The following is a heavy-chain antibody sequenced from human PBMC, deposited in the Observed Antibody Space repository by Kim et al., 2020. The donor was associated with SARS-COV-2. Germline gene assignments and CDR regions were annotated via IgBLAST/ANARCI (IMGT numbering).Heavy chain of an antibody. V-gene: IGHV1-8*01. CDR2: MNPNSGNT. Sequence: ASVKVSCKASGYTFTSYDINWVRQATGQGLEWMGWMNPNSGNTGYAQKFQGRVTMTRNTSISTAYMELSSLRSEDTAVYYCAARGGHYYGSGSYYNPAGGKYYYYGMDVWGQGTTVTVSS. D-gene: IGHD3-10*01. CDR1: GYTFTSYD. J-gene: IGHJ6*02. CDR3: AARGGHYYGSGSYYNPAGGKYYYYGMDV.